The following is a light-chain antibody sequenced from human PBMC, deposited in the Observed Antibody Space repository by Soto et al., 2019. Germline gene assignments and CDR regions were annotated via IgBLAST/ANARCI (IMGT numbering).Light chain of an antibody. CDR2: KAS. V-gene: IGKV1-5*03. J-gene: IGKJ1*01. Sequence: DIQMTQSPSTLAASVGDTVTITCRASQSISSWLAWYQQKPGKAPKLLIQKASRLESGVPSRFSGSRSGTEFTLTITSLQPDDCETYDCQQARTFRQGTKVEIK. CDR1: QSISSW. CDR3: QQART.